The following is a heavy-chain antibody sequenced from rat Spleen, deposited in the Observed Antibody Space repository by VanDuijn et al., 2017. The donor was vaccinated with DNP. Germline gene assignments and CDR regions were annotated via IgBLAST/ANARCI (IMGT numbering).Heavy chain of an antibody. CDR2: TNYAGGST. CDR1: GFTFSDYY. V-gene: IGHV5-22*01. Sequence: EVQLVESGGGLVQPGRSLKLSCAASGFTFSDYYMAWVRQTPTKGLEWVAYTNYAGGSTYNGDSVKGRFTISRDNAKSTLYLQINSLRSEDMATYYCARHVLPLRVWDYWGQGVKVTVSS. CDR3: ARHVLPLRVWDY. J-gene: IGHJ2*01. D-gene: IGHD1-4*01.